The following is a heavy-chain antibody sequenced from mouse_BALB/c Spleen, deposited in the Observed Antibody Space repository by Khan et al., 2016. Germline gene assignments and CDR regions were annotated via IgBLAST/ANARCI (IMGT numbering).Heavy chain of an antibody. CDR2: IAPGSGST. V-gene: IGHV1S41*01. CDR3: AREGLRQRCAY. J-gene: IGHJ3*01. Sequence: DLVKPGASVKLSCKASGYTFTSYWINWIKQRPGQGLEWIGRIAPGSGSTYYNEMFKGKATLTVDTSSSTAYIQLSSLSSEDSAVYFCAREGLRQRCAYWGQGTLVTVSS. CDR1: GYTFTSYW. D-gene: IGHD2-4*01.